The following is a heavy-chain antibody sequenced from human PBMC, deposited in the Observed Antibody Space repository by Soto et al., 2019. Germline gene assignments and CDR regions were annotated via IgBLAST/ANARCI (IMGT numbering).Heavy chain of an antibody. V-gene: IGHV3-23*01. D-gene: IGHD6-13*01. J-gene: IGHJ4*02. CDR1: GFTFSSYA. CDR2: ISGSGGST. CDR3: AKWIYSSSWYEFFDY. Sequence: GGSLRLSCAASGFTFSSYAMSWVRQAPGKGLEWVSAISGSGGSTYYADSVKGLFTISRDNSKNTLYLQMNILRAEDTAVYYCAKWIYSSSWYEFFDYWGQGTLVTVSS.